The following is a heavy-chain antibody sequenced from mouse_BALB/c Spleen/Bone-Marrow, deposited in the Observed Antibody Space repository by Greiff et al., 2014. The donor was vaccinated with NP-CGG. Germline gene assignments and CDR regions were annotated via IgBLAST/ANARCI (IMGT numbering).Heavy chain of an antibody. CDR1: GYTFTIYW. Sequence: VKLQESGAELVKPGASVKLSCKASGYTFTIYWMHWVKQRPGQGLEWIGEINPSNGRTNYNEKFKSKATLTVDKSSSTAYMQLSSLTSEDSAVYYCAREGNYYGSIAMDYWGQGTSVTVSS. D-gene: IGHD1-1*01. CDR3: AREGNYYGSIAMDY. CDR2: INPSNGRT. J-gene: IGHJ4*01. V-gene: IGHV1S81*02.